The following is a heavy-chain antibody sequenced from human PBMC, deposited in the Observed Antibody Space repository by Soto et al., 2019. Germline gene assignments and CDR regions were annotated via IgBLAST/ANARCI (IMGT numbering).Heavy chain of an antibody. CDR1: GDSVASNSAA. Sequence: SQTLSLTCAISGDSVASNSAAWNWIRQSPSRGLEWLGRTYYRSKWYNDYAVSVKSRITINPDTSKNQFSLQLNSVTPEDTAVYYCASDRGLRDGKRIFNYWGHRPLVSVSS. CDR3: ASDRGLRDGKRIFNY. V-gene: IGHV6-1*01. D-gene: IGHD3-10*01. CDR2: TYYRSKWYN. J-gene: IGHJ4*01.